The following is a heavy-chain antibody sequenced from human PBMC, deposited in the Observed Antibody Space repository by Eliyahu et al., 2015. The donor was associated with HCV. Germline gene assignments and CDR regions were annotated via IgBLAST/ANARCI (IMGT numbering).Heavy chain of an antibody. J-gene: IGHJ5*02. CDR1: XGSXTTYY. CDR2: IHYSGST. CDR3: ASGGGGIAVAGTGGWFDP. Sequence: QVQLQESGPGLVKPXETLSLTCTVSXGSXTTYYWRWIRQPPGKGLEXIGCIHYSGSTTYNPSLKSRVTIXVDTSKNQFSLNLTSVTAAXTAVYYXASGGGGIAVAGTGGWFDPWGQGTLVTVSS. D-gene: IGHD6-19*01. V-gene: IGHV4-59*01.